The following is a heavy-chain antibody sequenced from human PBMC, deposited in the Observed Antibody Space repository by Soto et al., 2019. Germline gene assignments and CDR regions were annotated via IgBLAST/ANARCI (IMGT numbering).Heavy chain of an antibody. CDR1: GFSLSTSGMC. D-gene: IGHD2-2*01. J-gene: IGHJ6*03. CDR3: AGILGSCSRRYYYYYMEV. CDR2: IDWDDDK. V-gene: IGHV2-70*11. Sequence: SGPTLVNPTQTLTLTCTFSGFSLSTSGMCVSWIRQPPGKALEWLARIDWDDDKYYSTSLKTRLTISKDTSKNQVVLTMTNMAPVDTATFYCAGILGSCSRRYYYYYMEVWGKGKTVTAP.